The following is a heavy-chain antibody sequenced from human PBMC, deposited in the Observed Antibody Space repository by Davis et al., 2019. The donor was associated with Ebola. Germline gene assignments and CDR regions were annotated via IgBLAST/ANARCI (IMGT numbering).Heavy chain of an antibody. CDR3: ARQSGMDV. Sequence: GGSLRLSCEASGFTFSAYTMDWVRQAPGKGLEWVAYISSSSRTIYYADSVKGRFTISRDNSKNTLYLQMNSLRAEDTAVYYCARQSGMDVWGKGTTVTVSS. CDR1: GFTFSAYT. CDR2: ISSSSRTI. J-gene: IGHJ6*04. V-gene: IGHV3-48*01.